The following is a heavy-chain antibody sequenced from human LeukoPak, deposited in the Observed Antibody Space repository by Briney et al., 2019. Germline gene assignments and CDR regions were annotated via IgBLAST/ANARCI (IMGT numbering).Heavy chain of an antibody. CDR2: ISPDSGDT. Sequence: ASVRVSCKASGYTFTGYYIHWVRQAPGQGLEWMGWISPDSGDTNYAQNFQGRATMTRDTSISTAYMELSRLTSDDTAVYYCARRADNWGFNWGQGTLVTVSS. J-gene: IGHJ4*02. CDR1: GYTFTGYY. V-gene: IGHV1-2*02. D-gene: IGHD7-27*01. CDR3: ARRADNWGFN.